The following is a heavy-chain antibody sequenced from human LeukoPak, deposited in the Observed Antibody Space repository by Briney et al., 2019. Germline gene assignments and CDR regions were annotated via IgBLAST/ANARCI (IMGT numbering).Heavy chain of an antibody. V-gene: IGHV4-59*08. CDR3: ARHTTFAY. J-gene: IGHJ4*02. D-gene: IGHD1-26*01. CDR1: GGSISSYY. Sequence: SETLSLTCTVSGGSISSYYWSWVRQPPGKGLEWIGYIYSTGTTNYNPSLKSRVTISVDTSKNQFSLKLSSLTAADTAVYYCARHTTFAYWGQGTLVTVSS. CDR2: IYSTGTT.